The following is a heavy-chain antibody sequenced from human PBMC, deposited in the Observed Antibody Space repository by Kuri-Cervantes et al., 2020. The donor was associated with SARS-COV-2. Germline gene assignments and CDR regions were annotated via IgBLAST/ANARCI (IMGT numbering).Heavy chain of an antibody. D-gene: IGHD3-22*01. CDR1: GYTFTTYG. Sequence: ASVKVSCKTSGYTFTTYGISWVRKAPGRGLEWMGSISPYNGNTNYAQIVQGRVTMTTDTSTSTAYMELRSLRSDDTAVYYCARFLLPPDFDYWGQGTLVTVSS. CDR2: ISPYNGNT. CDR3: ARFLLPPDFDY. V-gene: IGHV1-18*01. J-gene: IGHJ4*02.